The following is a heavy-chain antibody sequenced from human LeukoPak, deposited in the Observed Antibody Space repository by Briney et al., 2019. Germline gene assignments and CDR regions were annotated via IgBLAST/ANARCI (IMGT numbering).Heavy chain of an antibody. D-gene: IGHD3-10*01. CDR3: ARDLMVRGVPY. CDR1: GFTFSSYA. CDR2: ISYDGSNK. Sequence: GGSLRLSCAASGFTFSSYAMHWVRQAPGKGLEWVAVISYDGSNKYYADSVKGRFTISRDNSKNTLYLQMNSLRAEDTAVYYCARDLMVRGVPYWGQGTLVTVSS. V-gene: IGHV3-30-3*01. J-gene: IGHJ4*02.